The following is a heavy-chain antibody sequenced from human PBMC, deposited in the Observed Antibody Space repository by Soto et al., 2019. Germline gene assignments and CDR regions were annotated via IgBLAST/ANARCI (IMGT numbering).Heavy chain of an antibody. V-gene: IGHV4-59*08. CDR3: TGWVVAATRLVNNWFDP. Sequence: QVQLQESGPGLVKPSETLSLTCTVSGGSISSYYWSWIRQPPGKGLEWIGHIYYSGSTNYNPSLKSRLTIAVDTSKYHFSLKLSSVTAADTTVYYCTGWVVAATRLVNNWFDPWGQGTLVTVSS. D-gene: IGHD2-15*01. CDR2: IYYSGST. CDR1: GGSISSYY. J-gene: IGHJ5*02.